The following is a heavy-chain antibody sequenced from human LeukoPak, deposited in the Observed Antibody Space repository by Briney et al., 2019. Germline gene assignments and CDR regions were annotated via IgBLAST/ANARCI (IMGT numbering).Heavy chain of an antibody. CDR2: INQDGSVK. D-gene: IGHD1-26*01. CDR1: GFTFSRYW. J-gene: IGHJ3*02. V-gene: IGHV3-7*01. CDR3: ARDREGSRDAFDI. Sequence: GGSLRLSCAASGFTFSRYWMSWVRQAPGKGLEMIANINQDGSVKFYGHSVKGHFTISRDNAKNSLYLQMNSPRADDTALYYCARDREGSRDAFDIWGQGTMVTDSS.